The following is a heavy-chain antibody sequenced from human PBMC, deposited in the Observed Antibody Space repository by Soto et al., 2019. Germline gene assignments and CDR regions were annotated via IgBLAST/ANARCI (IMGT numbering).Heavy chain of an antibody. CDR3: ARARGRYYYDSSGSPGVGYFDY. D-gene: IGHD3-22*01. CDR1: GGSISSYY. J-gene: IGHJ4*02. Sequence: ETLSLTCTVSGGSISSYYWSWIRQPPGKGLEWIGYIYYSGSTNYNPSLKSRVTISVDTSKNQFSLKLSSVTAADTAVYYCARARGRYYYDSSGSPGVGYFDYWGQGTLVTVSS. CDR2: IYYSGST. V-gene: IGHV4-59*01.